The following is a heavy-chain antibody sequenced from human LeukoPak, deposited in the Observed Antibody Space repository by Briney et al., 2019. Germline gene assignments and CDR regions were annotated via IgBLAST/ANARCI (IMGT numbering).Heavy chain of an antibody. CDR3: ARALLTTATSDYFDL. J-gene: IGHJ4*02. CDR2: IHYSGIT. D-gene: IGHD4-17*01. V-gene: IGHV4-30-4*08. Sequence: SETLSLTCTVAGGSISGGSISSGAYYWSWIRQHPGKGLEWIGYIHYSGITKSNPSLESRLTLSVDTSKNQLSLRLTSVTAADTAVYYCARALLTTATSDYFDLWGLGTLVTVSS. CDR1: GGSISGGSISSGAYY.